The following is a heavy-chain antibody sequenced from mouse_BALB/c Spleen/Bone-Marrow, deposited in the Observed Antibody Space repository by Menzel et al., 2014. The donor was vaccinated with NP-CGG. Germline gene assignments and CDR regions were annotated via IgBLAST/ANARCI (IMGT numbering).Heavy chain of an antibody. V-gene: IGHV1-61*01. CDR2: IHPSDSET. CDR3: AREKVYYGISWFAY. D-gene: IGHD2-1*01. CDR1: GYSFTTYW. J-gene: IGHJ3*01. Sequence: QVQLQQSGPEVVRPGASVKLSCKASGYSFTTYWMNWVKQRPGQGLEWIGMIHPSDSETRLNQKFKDKATLTVDKSSSTAYMQLNSPTSEDSAVYYCAREKVYYGISWFAYWGQGTLVTVSA.